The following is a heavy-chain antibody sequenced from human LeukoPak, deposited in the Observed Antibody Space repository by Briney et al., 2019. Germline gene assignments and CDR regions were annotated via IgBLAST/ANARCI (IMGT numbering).Heavy chain of an antibody. V-gene: IGHV3-30*18. D-gene: IGHD2-15*01. Sequence: GGSLRLSCAASGFAFSSYGIHWVRQAPGKGLEWVAVISHDGNDKYYADSVKGRFTISRDNSKNTLYLQMNSLRAEDTAVYYCAKDSAGDVVVVITATYSYYGMDVWGQGTTVIVSS. CDR1: GFAFSSYG. J-gene: IGHJ6*02. CDR3: AKDSAGDVVVVITATYSYYGMDV. CDR2: ISHDGNDK.